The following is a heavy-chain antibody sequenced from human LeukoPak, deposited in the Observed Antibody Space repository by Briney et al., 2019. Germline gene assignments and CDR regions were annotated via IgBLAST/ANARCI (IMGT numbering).Heavy chain of an antibody. CDR2: IYSGGST. Sequence: PGGSLRLSCAASGFTVSSNYMSWVRQAPGKGLEWVSVIYSGGSTYYADSVKGRFTISRDNSKNTLYLQMNSLRAEDTAVYYCARGSPGDWDYFDYWGQGTLVTVSS. V-gene: IGHV3-53*01. J-gene: IGHJ4*02. CDR3: ARGSPGDWDYFDY. CDR1: GFTVSSNY. D-gene: IGHD3/OR15-3a*01.